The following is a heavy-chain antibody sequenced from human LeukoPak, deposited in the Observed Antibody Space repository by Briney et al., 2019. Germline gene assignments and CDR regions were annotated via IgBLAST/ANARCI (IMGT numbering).Heavy chain of an antibody. D-gene: IGHD6-13*01. J-gene: IGHJ4*02. CDR3: AREVGSWYGFDY. Sequence: KPSETLSLTCAVYGGSFSGYYWSWIRQPPGKGLEWIGEINHSGSTNYNPSLKSRVTISVDTSKNQFSLKLSSVTAADTAVYYCAREVGSWYGFDYWGQGTLVTVSS. V-gene: IGHV4-34*01. CDR1: GGSFSGYY. CDR2: INHSGST.